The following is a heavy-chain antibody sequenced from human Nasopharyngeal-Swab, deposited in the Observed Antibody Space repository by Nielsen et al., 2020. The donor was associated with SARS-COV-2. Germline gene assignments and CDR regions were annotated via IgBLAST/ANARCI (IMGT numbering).Heavy chain of an antibody. J-gene: IGHJ6*02. CDR2: ISSSGSTI. CDR3: ARGRYCSSTSCRSLMDV. V-gene: IGHV3-11*04. CDR1: GFTFSDYY. D-gene: IGHD2-2*01. Sequence: GESLKISCAASGFTFSDYYMSWIRQAPGKGLEWVSYISSSGSTIYYADSVKGRFTISRDNAKNSLYLQMNSLRAEDTAVYYCARGRYCSSTSCRSLMDVWGQGTTVTVSS.